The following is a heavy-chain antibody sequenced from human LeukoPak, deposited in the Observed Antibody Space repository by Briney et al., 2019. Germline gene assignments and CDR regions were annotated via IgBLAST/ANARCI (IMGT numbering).Heavy chain of an antibody. CDR2: INAGSSNK. CDR1: GFTFSGFC. V-gene: IGHV3-23*01. CDR3: ARRGIAAYY. J-gene: IGHJ4*02. Sequence: PGGSLRLSCAASGFTFSGFCMSWVRPAPGKGLEWVSSINAGSSNKYYADSVKGRFTISRDNSKNSLYLQMNSLRAEDTAVYYCARRGIAAYYWGQGTLVTVSS. D-gene: IGHD6-13*01.